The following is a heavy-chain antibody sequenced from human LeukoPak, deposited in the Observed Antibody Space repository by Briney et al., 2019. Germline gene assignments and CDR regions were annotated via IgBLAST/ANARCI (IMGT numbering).Heavy chain of an antibody. CDR2: INPNSGGT. D-gene: IGHD2-2*01. J-gene: IGHJ4*02. V-gene: IGHV1-2*02. CDR1: GYTFTDYY. Sequence: ASVKVSCKASGYTFTDYYMHWVRQAPGQGLEWMGWINPNSGGTNYAQKFQGRVTMTRDTSISTAYMELSRLRSDDTAVYYCARDLPLDIVVVPAAMGLSDYWGQGTLVTVSS. CDR3: ARDLPLDIVVVPAAMGLSDY.